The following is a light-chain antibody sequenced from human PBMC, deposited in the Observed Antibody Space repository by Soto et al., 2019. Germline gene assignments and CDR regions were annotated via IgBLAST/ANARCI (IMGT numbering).Light chain of an antibody. V-gene: IGLV1-47*01. CDR3: SARDDILSGVV. Sequence: QSVLTQPPSASGTPGQRVTISCSGSSLNIGSNHEYCYQQFPGMDPKLLMYRSDQRPTGVPHQFSGSKSGSSASLAIGGLRYDDDDDYYCSARDDILSGVVFGGGTQLTVL. J-gene: IGLJ2*01. CDR1: SLNIGSNH. CDR2: RSD.